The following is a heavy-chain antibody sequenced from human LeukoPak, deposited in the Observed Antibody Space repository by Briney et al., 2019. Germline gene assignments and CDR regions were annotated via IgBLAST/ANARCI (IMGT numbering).Heavy chain of an antibody. CDR1: GYTLTELS. V-gene: IGHV1-24*01. Sequence: ASVKVSCTVSGYTLTELSMHWVRQAPGKGLEWMGGFDPEDGETIYAQKFQGRVTMTEDTSTDTAYMELSSLRSEDTAVYYCATGIAARPISFDYWGQGTLVTVSS. D-gene: IGHD6-6*01. J-gene: IGHJ4*02. CDR3: ATGIAARPISFDY. CDR2: FDPEDGET.